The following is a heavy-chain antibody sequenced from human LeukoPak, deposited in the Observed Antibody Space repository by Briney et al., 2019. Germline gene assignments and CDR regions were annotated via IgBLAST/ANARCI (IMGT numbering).Heavy chain of an antibody. CDR1: GGSISSYY. D-gene: IGHD1-26*01. CDR3: ARARIVGATYYFDY. V-gene: IGHV4-4*07. J-gene: IGHJ4*02. CDR2: IYTSGST. Sequence: PSETLSLTCTVSGGSISSYYWSWIRQPAGKGLEWIGRIYTSGSTNYNPSLKSRVTMSVDTSKNQFSLKLSSVTAADTAVYYCARARIVGATYYFDYWGQGTLVTVSS.